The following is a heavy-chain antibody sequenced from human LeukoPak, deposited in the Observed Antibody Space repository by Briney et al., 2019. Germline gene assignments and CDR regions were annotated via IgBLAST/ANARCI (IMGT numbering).Heavy chain of an antibody. D-gene: IGHD3-22*01. J-gene: IGHJ4*02. CDR2: IYYSGST. V-gene: IGHV4-39*07. CDR1: GGSISSSSYY. CDR3: ARRSYDSSGYFSHFDY. Sequence: KPSETLSLTCTVSGGSISSSSYYWGWIRQPPGKGLEWIGSIYYSGSTYYNPSLKSRVTISVDTSKNQFSLKLSSVTAADTAVYYCARRSYDSSGYFSHFDYWGQGTLVTVSS.